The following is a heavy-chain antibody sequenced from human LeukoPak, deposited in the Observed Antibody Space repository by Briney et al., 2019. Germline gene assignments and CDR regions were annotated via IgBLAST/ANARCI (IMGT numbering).Heavy chain of an antibody. Sequence: ASVKVSCKASGYTFTSYGISWVRQAPGQGLEWMGWISAYNGNTNYAQKLQGRVTMTTDTPTSTAYMELRSLRSDDTAVYYCAGEGRVPAARPADYWGQGTLVTVSS. CDR1: GYTFTSYG. CDR2: ISAYNGNT. V-gene: IGHV1-18*01. CDR3: AGEGRVPAARPADY. J-gene: IGHJ4*02. D-gene: IGHD2-2*01.